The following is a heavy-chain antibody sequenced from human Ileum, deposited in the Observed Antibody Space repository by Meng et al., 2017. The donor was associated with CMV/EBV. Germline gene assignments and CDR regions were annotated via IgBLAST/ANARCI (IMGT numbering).Heavy chain of an antibody. J-gene: IGHJ4*02. CDR3: ARVRALITLFDY. CDR1: GGSLSNNNYF. D-gene: IGHD1-14*01. V-gene: IGHV4-39*07. Sequence: GPGLVKPSETLSLTCIVAGGSLSNNNYFWGWIRQPPGKGLEWIGSVFYSGNSYYNPSLKSRVTISVDTSKNQLSLKVNSVTAADTAVYYCARVRALITLFDYWGQGTLVTVSS. CDR2: VFYSGNS.